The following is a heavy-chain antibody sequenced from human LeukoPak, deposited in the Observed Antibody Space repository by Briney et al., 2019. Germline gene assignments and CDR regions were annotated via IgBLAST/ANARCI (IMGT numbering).Heavy chain of an antibody. CDR3: ATAVADNFDY. J-gene: IGHJ4*02. Sequence: SETLSLTCAVYGGSFSGYYWSWIRQPPGKGLEWIGEINHSGSTNYNPSLKSRVTISVDTSKNQFCLKLSSVTAADTAVYYCATAVADNFDYWGQGTLVTVSS. CDR1: GGSFSGYY. CDR2: INHSGST. D-gene: IGHD6-19*01. V-gene: IGHV4-34*01.